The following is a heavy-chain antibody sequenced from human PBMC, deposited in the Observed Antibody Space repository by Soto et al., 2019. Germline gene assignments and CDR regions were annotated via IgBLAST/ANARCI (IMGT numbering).Heavy chain of an antibody. CDR1: GFTFSSYG. V-gene: IGHV3-33*01. CDR2: IWYDGSNK. Sequence: VGSLRLSCAASGFTFSSYGMHWVRQAPGKGLEWVAVIWYDGSNKYYAGSVKGRFTISRDNSKNTLYLQMNSLRAEDTAVYYCAREIAAAGTYYFDYWGQGTLVTVSS. CDR3: AREIAAAGTYYFDY. D-gene: IGHD6-13*01. J-gene: IGHJ4*02.